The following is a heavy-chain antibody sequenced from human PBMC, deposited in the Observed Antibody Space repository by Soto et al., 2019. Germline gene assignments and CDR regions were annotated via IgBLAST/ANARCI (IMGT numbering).Heavy chain of an antibody. D-gene: IGHD5-18*01. V-gene: IGHV4-34*01. CDR1: GGSFSGYY. J-gene: IGHJ6*02. Sequence: SETLSLTCAVYGGSFSGYYGSWIRQPPGKGLEWIGEINHSGSTNYNPSLKSRVTISVDTSKNQFSLKLSSVTAADTAVYYCARGDTAMATPSNNYYYYYGMDVWGQGTTVTVSS. CDR2: INHSGST. CDR3: ARGDTAMATPSNNYYYYYGMDV.